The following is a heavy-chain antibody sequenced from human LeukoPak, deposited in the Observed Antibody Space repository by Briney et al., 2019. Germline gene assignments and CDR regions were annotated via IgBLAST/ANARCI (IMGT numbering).Heavy chain of an antibody. CDR3: ARDSGSFAAAGTKFCDY. Sequence: GASVKVSCKASGSTFSSYAISWVRQAPGQGLEWMVRIIPILGIANYAQKFQGRVTITADKSTSTAYMELSSLRSEDTAVYYCARDSGSFAAAGTKFCDYWGQGTLVTVSS. D-gene: IGHD6-13*01. CDR1: GSTFSSYA. V-gene: IGHV1-69*04. CDR2: IIPILGIA. J-gene: IGHJ4*02.